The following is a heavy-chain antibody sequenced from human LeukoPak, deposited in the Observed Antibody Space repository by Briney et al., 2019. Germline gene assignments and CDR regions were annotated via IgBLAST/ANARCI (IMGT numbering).Heavy chain of an antibody. V-gene: IGHV3-74*01. CDR3: AKSDWFDP. CDR1: GFTFSNYW. Sequence: GGSLRLSCATSGFTFSNYWMSWLRHVPGKGLVWVSRIKNDGSSATYAESMKGRFTISRDNARSTLYLQMNSLRVDDTAVYYCAKSDWFDPWGRGILVTVSS. CDR2: IKNDGSSA. J-gene: IGHJ5*02.